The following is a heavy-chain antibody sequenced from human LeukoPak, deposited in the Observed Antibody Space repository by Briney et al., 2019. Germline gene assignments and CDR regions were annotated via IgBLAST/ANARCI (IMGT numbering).Heavy chain of an antibody. CDR3: ARMGEYYDILTGYYEKYYFDY. D-gene: IGHD3-9*01. Sequence: ASVKLSCKASGYTFTSYGISWVRQAPGQGLEWMGWISAYNGNTNYAQKLQGRVTMTTDTSTSTAYMELRSLRSDDTAVYYCARMGEYYDILTGYYEKYYFDYWGQGTLVTVSS. CDR1: GYTFTSYG. J-gene: IGHJ4*02. CDR2: ISAYNGNT. V-gene: IGHV1-18*01.